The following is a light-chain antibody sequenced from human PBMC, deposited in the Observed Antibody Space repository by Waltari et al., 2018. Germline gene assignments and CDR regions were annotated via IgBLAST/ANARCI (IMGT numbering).Light chain of an antibody. J-gene: IGKJ2*01. V-gene: IGKV1-39*01. Sequence: DIRMTQSPSSLSASVGDRVSITCRESETVSTYVSWYQQKPGKAPNLLIYVASNLQSGVPSRFSGSGSGTDFTLTISSLQVEDFATYYCQQSYRIPPTFGQGTKVEI. CDR1: ETVSTY. CDR3: QQSYRIPPT. CDR2: VAS.